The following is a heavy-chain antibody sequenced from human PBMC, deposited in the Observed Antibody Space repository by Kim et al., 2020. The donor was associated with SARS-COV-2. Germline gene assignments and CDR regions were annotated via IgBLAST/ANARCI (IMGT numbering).Heavy chain of an antibody. J-gene: IGHJ3*01. D-gene: IGHD3-16*01. Sequence: GGSLRLSCATSGFTFSNYDMHWVRQAPGKGLEWLSFISQTRSIIYYADSVKGRFTISRDNAKKSLYLQMSSLTDDDTAVYFCVRDRWGGAFDFLGEGSLVAVSS. V-gene: IGHV3-48*02. CDR3: VRDRWGGAFDF. CDR1: GFTFSNYD. CDR2: ISQTRSII.